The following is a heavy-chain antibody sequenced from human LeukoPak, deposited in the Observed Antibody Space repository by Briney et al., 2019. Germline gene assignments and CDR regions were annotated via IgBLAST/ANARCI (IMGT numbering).Heavy chain of an antibody. V-gene: IGHV4-30-2*01. D-gene: IGHD3-22*01. CDR1: GGSISSGGYS. J-gene: IGHJ4*02. CDR3: ARGPNYYDSSGFGY. Sequence: SETLSLTCAVSGGSISSGGYSWSWIRQPPGKGLEWIGYIYHSGSTYYNPSLKSRVTISVDRSKNQFSLKLSSVTAADTAVYYCARGPNYYDSSGFGYWGQGTLVTVSS. CDR2: IYHSGST.